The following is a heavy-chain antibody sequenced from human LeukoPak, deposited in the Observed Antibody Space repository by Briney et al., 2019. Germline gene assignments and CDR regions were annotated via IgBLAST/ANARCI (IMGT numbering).Heavy chain of an antibody. J-gene: IGHJ4*02. D-gene: IGHD3-22*01. Sequence: PGGSLRLSCAASGFTFSSYAMHWVRQAPGKGLEWVAVTSYDGSNKYYADSVKGRFTISRDNSKNTLYLQMNSLRAEDTAVYYCARDDDYYDSSGYYMFDYWGQGTPVTVSS. CDR2: TSYDGSNK. V-gene: IGHV3-30*04. CDR1: GFTFSSYA. CDR3: ARDDDYYDSSGYYMFDY.